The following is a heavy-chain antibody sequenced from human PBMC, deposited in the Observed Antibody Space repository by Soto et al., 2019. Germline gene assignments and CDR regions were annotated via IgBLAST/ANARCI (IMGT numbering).Heavy chain of an antibody. Sequence: GGSLRLSCAASGFTFSSYGMHWVRQAPGKGLEWVAVISYDGSNKYYADSVKGRFTISRDNSKNTLYLQMNSLRAEDTAVYYCAKDGSRVGANTIDYWGQGTLVTVSS. CDR1: GFTFSSYG. CDR3: AKDGSRVGANTIDY. J-gene: IGHJ4*02. D-gene: IGHD1-26*01. V-gene: IGHV3-30*18. CDR2: ISYDGSNK.